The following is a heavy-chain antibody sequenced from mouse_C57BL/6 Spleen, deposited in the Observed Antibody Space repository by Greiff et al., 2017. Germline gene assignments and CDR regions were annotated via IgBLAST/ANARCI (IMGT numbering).Heavy chain of an antibody. D-gene: IGHD2-5*01. V-gene: IGHV7-3*01. CDR3: ARYVAYYSNSAMDY. CDR2: IKNKANGYTT. Sequence: EVQGVESGGGLVQPGGSLSLSCAASGFTFTDYYMSWVRQPPGKALEWLGFIKNKANGYTTEYSGSVKGRFTISRDNSQSILYLQMNDLRAEDSATYYCARYVAYYSNSAMDYWGQGTSVTVSS. CDR1: GFTFTDYY. J-gene: IGHJ4*01.